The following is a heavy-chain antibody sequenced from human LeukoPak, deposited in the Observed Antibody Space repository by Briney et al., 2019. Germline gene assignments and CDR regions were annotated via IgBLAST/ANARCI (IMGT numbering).Heavy chain of an antibody. V-gene: IGHV3-NL1*01. CDR3: ASLSLGHY. Sequence: GGSLRLSCAASGFIFSHYGMHWVRQAPGKGLEWVSVIYSGGSTYYADSVKGRFTISRDTSKNTLSLQMNSLRAEDTAVYYCASLSLGHYWGQGTLVTVSS. CDR1: GFIFSHYG. J-gene: IGHJ4*02. CDR2: IYSGGST. D-gene: IGHD6-6*01.